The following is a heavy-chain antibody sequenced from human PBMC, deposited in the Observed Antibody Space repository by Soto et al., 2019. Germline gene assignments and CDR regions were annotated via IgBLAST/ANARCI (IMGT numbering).Heavy chain of an antibody. J-gene: IGHJ5*02. D-gene: IGHD5-18*01. V-gene: IGHV4-39*01. Sequence: SETLSLTCTVSGGSISSSSYYWGWIRQPPGKGLEWIGSIYYSGSTYYNPSLKSRVTISVDTSKNQFSLKLSSVTAADTAVYYCARHEVDTALFDPWGQGTLVTVSS. CDR3: ARHEVDTALFDP. CDR1: GGSISSSSYY. CDR2: IYYSGST.